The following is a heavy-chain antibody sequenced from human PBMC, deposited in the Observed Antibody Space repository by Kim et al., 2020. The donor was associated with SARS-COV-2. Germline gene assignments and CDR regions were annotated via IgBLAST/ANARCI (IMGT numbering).Heavy chain of an antibody. CDR1: GFTFSSYG. J-gene: IGHJ4*02. Sequence: GGSLRLSCAASGFTFSSYGMHWVRQAPGKGLEWVAVIWYDGSNKYYADSVKGRFTISRDNSKNTLYLQMNSLRAEDTAVYYCARGDRWMVRGFDYWGQGTLVTVSS. V-gene: IGHV3-33*01. CDR2: IWYDGSNK. CDR3: ARGDRWMVRGFDY. D-gene: IGHD3-10*01.